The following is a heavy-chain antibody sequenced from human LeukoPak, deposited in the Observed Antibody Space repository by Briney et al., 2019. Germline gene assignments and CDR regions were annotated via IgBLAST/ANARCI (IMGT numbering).Heavy chain of an antibody. D-gene: IGHD1-14*01. Sequence: ASVKVSCKASGYTLTSFSIGWVRQAPGQGLEWMGWINPNSGGTSYVQKFQGRVTMTRDTSINTAYMELSRLRSDDTAVYYCARAKTSAAFEYFHHWGQGTLVTVSS. CDR2: INPNSGGT. CDR1: GYTLTSFS. CDR3: ARAKTSAAFEYFHH. J-gene: IGHJ1*01. V-gene: IGHV1-2*02.